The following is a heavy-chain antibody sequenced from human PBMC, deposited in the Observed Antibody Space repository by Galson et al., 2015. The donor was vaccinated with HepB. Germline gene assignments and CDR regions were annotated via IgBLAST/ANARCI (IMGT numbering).Heavy chain of an antibody. CDR2: ISSSSYI. CDR1: GFTFSSYS. CDR3: ARDVRRGEYYYYGMDV. J-gene: IGHJ6*02. Sequence: SLRLSCAASGFTFSSYSMNWVRQAPGKGLEWVSSISSSSYIYYADSVKGRFTISRDNAKNSLYLQMNSLRAEDTAVYYCARDVRRGEYYYYGMDVWGQGTTVTVSS. V-gene: IGHV3-21*01. D-gene: IGHD2-21*01.